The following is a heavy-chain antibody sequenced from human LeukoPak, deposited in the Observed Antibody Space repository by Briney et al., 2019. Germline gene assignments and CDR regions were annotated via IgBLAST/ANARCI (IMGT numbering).Heavy chain of an antibody. CDR3: ARVGNTYYYDSGSHFDP. V-gene: IGHV4-31*03. D-gene: IGHD3-10*01. CDR2: IYYSGST. J-gene: IGHJ5*02. Sequence: SQTLSLTCTVSGGSISSGGYYWSWIRQHPGKGLEWIGYIYYSGSTYYNPSLKSRVTISVDTSKNQFSLKLSSVTAADTAVYYCARVGNTYYYDSGSHFDPWGQGTLVTVSS. CDR1: GGSISSGGYY.